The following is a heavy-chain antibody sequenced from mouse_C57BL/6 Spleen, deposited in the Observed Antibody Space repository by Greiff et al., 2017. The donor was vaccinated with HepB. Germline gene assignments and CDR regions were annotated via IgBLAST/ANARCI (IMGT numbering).Heavy chain of an antibody. CDR1: GYTFTSYW. Sequence: QVQLQQPGAELVKPGASVKLSCKASGYTFTSYWMHWVKQRPGRGLEWIGRFDPNSGGTKYNEKFKSKATLTVDKPSSTAYMQLSSLTSEDSAVYYCAREGYHWYFDVWGTGTTVTVSS. V-gene: IGHV1-72*01. J-gene: IGHJ1*03. CDR2: FDPNSGGT. CDR3: AREGYHWYFDV. D-gene: IGHD2-2*01.